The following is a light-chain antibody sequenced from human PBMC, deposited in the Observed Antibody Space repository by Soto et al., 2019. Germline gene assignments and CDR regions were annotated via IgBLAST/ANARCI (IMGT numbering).Light chain of an antibody. Sequence: DVVLTQTPLSSPVTLGQPASISCRSSQSLVYSDGNTYLSWLQQRPGQPPRLLIYQISNRFSGVPDRFSGSGEGTDFTLKISRVEAEDVRVYYCMQFAHFPRTFGQRTKLEI. CDR1: QSLVYSDGNTY. CDR3: MQFAHFPRT. CDR2: QIS. J-gene: IGKJ1*01. V-gene: IGKV2-24*01.